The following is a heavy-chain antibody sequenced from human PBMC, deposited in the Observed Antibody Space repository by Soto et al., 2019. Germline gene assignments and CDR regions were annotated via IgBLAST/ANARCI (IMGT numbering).Heavy chain of an antibody. CDR2: ISAYNGNT. Sequence: ASVKVSCKASGYTFTSYGISWVRQAPGQGLEWMGWISAYNGNTNYAQKLQGRVTMTTDTSTSTAYMELRSLRSDDTAVYYCARDPDIVVVPAAEYYYYGMDVWGQGTTVTVS. CDR3: ARDPDIVVVPAAEYYYYGMDV. D-gene: IGHD2-2*01. J-gene: IGHJ6*02. V-gene: IGHV1-18*01. CDR1: GYTFTSYG.